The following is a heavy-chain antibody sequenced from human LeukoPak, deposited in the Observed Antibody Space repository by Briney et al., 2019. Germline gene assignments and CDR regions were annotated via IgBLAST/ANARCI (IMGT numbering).Heavy chain of an antibody. CDR3: ARDRGIDFGNCYGWFDP. J-gene: IGHJ5*02. CDR1: GYTFTGYY. D-gene: IGHD2-15*01. CDR2: TNPNSGVA. Sequence: ASVKVSCKASGYTFTGYYMHWVRQAPGQGLEWMGRTNPNSGVANFAQKFQGRVTMTRDTSISTVYMELVRLRSDDTAMYYCARDRGIDFGNCYGWFDPWGQGTLVIVSS. V-gene: IGHV1-2*02.